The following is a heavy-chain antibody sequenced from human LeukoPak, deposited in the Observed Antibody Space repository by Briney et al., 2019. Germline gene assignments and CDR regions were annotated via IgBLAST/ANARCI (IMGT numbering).Heavy chain of an antibody. V-gene: IGHV1-2*02. Sequence: ASVKVSCKASGYTFTGYYMHWVRQAPGQGLEWMGWINPNSGGTNYAQKFQGRVTMTRDTSISTAYMELSRLRSDDTAVYYCARGRMVATSSPYNWFDPWGQGTLVTVSS. D-gene: IGHD5-12*01. CDR1: GYTFTGYY. CDR2: INPNSGGT. CDR3: ARGRMVATSSPYNWFDP. J-gene: IGHJ5*02.